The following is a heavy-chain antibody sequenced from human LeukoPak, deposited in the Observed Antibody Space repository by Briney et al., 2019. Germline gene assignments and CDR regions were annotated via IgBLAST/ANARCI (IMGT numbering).Heavy chain of an antibody. J-gene: IGHJ4*02. Sequence: PSQTLSLTCTVAGAFISGGGYYWSWLRQCPGKGLEWIGYIYYTGNTYYNPSIKSRVAISVNTSKNQFSLKLSSVTAADTAVYYCARDNSGVLDYWGQGTLVTVSS. CDR1: GAFISGGGYY. CDR3: ARDNSGVLDY. V-gene: IGHV4-31*03. D-gene: IGHD3-10*01. CDR2: IYYTGNT.